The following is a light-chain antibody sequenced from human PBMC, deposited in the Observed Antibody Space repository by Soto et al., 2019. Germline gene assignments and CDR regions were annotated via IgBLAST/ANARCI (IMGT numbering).Light chain of an antibody. CDR1: SSDVGANNY. CDR3: SSFAGTKRV. V-gene: IGLV2-8*01. Sequence: QSALTQPPSASGSPGQSVTISCTGTSSDVGANNYVSWYQQHPGKAPKLMIYEDTKRPSGVPDRFSGSKSGNTASLTVSGPQAGEEAEYYPSSFAGTKRVYGKGTK. J-gene: IGLJ1*01. CDR2: EDT.